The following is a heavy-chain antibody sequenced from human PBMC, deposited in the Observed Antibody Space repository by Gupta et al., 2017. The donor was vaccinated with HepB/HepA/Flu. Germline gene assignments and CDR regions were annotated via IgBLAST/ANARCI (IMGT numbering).Heavy chain of an antibody. CDR3: TREPSKAFFFDY. J-gene: IGHJ4*02. CDR1: GYSFSSYN. V-gene: IGHV1-46*01. CDR2: MFFSGIT. Sequence: QVQLVQSGPEVKKPGASVKVSCKTSGYSFSSYNIHWVRQAPGQGLEYMVLMFFSGITKYEQKFQDRIIMTRDTSTTTVYMELNNLRSEDTAIYYCTREPSKAFFFDYWGQGTLVTVSS.